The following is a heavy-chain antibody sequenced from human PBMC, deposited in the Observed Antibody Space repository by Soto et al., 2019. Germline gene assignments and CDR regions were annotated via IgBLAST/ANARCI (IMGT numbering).Heavy chain of an antibody. CDR3: AKATRGGAATLIRDY. CDR1: GFTFSIYA. Sequence: EVQLLESGGGLVQPGGSLRLSCAAAGFTFSIYAMSWVRQAPGKGLEWVSAISGSGGSTYYADSVKGRFTISSDNSKNTLYLQMNNLRADDTAVYYCAKATRGGAATLIRDYWGQGTLVTVSS. D-gene: IGHD6-13*01. V-gene: IGHV3-23*01. CDR2: ISGSGGST. J-gene: IGHJ4*02.